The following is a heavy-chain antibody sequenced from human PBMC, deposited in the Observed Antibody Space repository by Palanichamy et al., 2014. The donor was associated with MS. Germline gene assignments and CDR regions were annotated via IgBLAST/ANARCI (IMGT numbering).Heavy chain of an antibody. D-gene: IGHD2-2*03. V-gene: IGHV3-21*01. J-gene: IGHJ3*02. CDR1: GFTFSSYS. CDR3: ARDVGYCSSTSCYGPDAFDI. Sequence: VQLVEVWGRAWSSLGGPVRLSCAASGFTFSSYSMELVRQAQEGLEWVSSISSSSSYIYYADSVKGRFTISRDNAKNSLYLQMNSLRAEDTAVYYCARDVGYCSSTSCYGPDAFDIWGQGTMVTVSS. CDR2: ISSSSSYI.